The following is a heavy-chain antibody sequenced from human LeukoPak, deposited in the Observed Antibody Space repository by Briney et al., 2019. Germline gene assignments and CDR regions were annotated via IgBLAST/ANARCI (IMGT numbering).Heavy chain of an antibody. CDR1: GYTFTSYG. J-gene: IGHJ4*02. CDR3: ARGYYDILTGYLDY. CDR2: ISAYNGNT. V-gene: IGHV1-18*01. D-gene: IGHD3-9*01. Sequence: EASVKVSCKASGYTFTSYGISWVRQAPGQGLEWMGWISAYNGNTNYAQKLQGRVTMTTDTSTSTAYMELRSLRSDDTAVYYCARGYYDILTGYLDYWGQGTLVTVSS.